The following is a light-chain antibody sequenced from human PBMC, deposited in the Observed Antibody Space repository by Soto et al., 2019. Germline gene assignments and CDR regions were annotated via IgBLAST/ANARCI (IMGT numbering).Light chain of an antibody. CDR2: RNN. V-gene: IGLV1-47*01. Sequence: QSVLTQPPSASGTPGQRVTISCSGSSSNIGSNYVYWYQQLPGTAPKLLNYRNNQRPSGVPDRFSGSKSGTSASLAISGLRSGDEADYYCAAWDDSLSGGVFGGGTKLTVL. CDR3: AAWDDSLSGGV. J-gene: IGLJ3*02. CDR1: SSNIGSNY.